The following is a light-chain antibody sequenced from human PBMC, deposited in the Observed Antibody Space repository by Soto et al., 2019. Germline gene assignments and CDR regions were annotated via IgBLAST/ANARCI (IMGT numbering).Light chain of an antibody. V-gene: IGKV3-11*01. CDR1: QSVSSY. J-gene: IGKJ5*01. CDR3: QQRSNWPLIT. CDR2: DAS. Sequence: EIVLTHSPATLSLSPWERATLSCRASQSVSSYLAWYQQKPGQAPRLLIYDASNRATGIPARFSGSGSGTDFTLTISSLEPEDFAVYYCQQRSNWPLITFGQGTRLEIK.